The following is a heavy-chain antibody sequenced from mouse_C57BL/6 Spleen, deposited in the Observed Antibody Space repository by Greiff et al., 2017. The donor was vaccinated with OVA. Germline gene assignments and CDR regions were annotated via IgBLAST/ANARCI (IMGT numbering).Heavy chain of an antibody. CDR1: GYAFSSSW. CDR3: ARSGFGNWDYFDY. J-gene: IGHJ2*01. Sequence: QVQLQQSGPELVKPGASVKISCKASGYAFSSSWMNWVKQRPGKGLEWIGRIYPGDGDTNYNGKFKGKATLTADKSSSTAYMQLSSLTSEDSAVYFCARSGFGNWDYFDYWGQGTTRTVSS. D-gene: IGHD4-1*01. V-gene: IGHV1-82*01. CDR2: IYPGDGDT.